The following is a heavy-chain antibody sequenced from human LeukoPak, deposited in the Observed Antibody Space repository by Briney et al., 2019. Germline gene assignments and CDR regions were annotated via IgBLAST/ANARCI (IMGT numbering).Heavy chain of an antibody. Sequence: GESLKISCKGSGYSFTNNWIGWVRQAPGRGLEWMGIINPSDGTTTYAQKFQGRVTMTRDTSTRTVYMELSSLRSEDTAVYYCARDPKGNKSGWYNWFDPWGQGTLVTVSS. J-gene: IGHJ5*02. D-gene: IGHD6-19*01. CDR2: INPSDGTT. V-gene: IGHV1-46*01. CDR1: GYSFTNNW. CDR3: ARDPKGNKSGWYNWFDP.